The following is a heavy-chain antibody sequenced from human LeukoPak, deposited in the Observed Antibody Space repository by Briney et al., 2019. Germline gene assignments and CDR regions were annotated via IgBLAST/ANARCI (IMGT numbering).Heavy chain of an antibody. D-gene: IGHD5-18*01. J-gene: IGHJ6*02. CDR3: ARAHGYGNRIYYYYYGMDV. CDR2: ISSNGGST. Sequence: GGSLRLSCAASGFTFSSYAMHWVRQAPGKGLEYVSAISSNGGSTYYANSVKGRFTISRDNSKNTLYVQMGSLRAEDMAVYYCARAHGYGNRIYYYYYGMDVWGQGTTVTVSS. CDR1: GFTFSSYA. V-gene: IGHV3-64*01.